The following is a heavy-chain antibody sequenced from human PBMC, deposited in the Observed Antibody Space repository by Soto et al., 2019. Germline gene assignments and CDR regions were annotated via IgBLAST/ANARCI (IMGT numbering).Heavy chain of an antibody. CDR2: ISYDGTNK. CDR3: GAGQYFSDY. V-gene: IGHV3-30*03. CDR1: GFTFTNYG. D-gene: IGHD6-13*01. Sequence: QVQLVESGGGEVQPGTSLRLSCAASGFTFTNYGMHWVRQAPGKGLECVALISYDGTNKFYADSVKGRFTVSRDNSKNTLYLQMNSLRPEDTAVYYSGAGQYFSDYWGQGTLVSVSS. J-gene: IGHJ4*02.